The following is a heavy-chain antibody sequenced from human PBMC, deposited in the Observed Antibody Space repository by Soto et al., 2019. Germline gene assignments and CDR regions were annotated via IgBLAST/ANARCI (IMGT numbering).Heavy chain of an antibody. J-gene: IGHJ4*02. V-gene: IGHV3-23*01. Sequence: GGSLRLSCTASGFTFSSYAMSWVRQAPGKGLEWVSAISGSGGSTYYADSVKGRFTISRDNSKYTLYLQMNSLRAEDTAVYYCAKDSSSALDYWGQGTLVTVSS. D-gene: IGHD6-13*01. CDR3: AKDSSSALDY. CDR1: GFTFSSYA. CDR2: ISGSGGST.